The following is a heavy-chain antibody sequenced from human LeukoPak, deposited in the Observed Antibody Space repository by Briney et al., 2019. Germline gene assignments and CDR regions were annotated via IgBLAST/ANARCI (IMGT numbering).Heavy chain of an antibody. J-gene: IGHJ4*02. D-gene: IGHD2-2*01. CDR1: GYTFTDYY. V-gene: IGHV1-2*02. CDR2: INPNDGGT. Sequence: ASVKVSCKASGYTFTDYYMHWVRQAPGQGFEWMGWINPNDGGTNYAQKFQGRVTMTRDTSISTAHVEVSRLRSDDTAVYYCARANFLYCSSSTCLFDYWGQGTLVTVSS. CDR3: ARANFLYCSSSTCLFDY.